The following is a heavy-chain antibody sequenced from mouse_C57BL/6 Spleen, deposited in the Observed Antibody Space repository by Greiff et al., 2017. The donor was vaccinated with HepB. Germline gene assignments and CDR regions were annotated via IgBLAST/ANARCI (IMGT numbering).Heavy chain of an antibody. J-gene: IGHJ3*01. CDR3: AREGTGGFAY. CDR2: IYPGSGNT. D-gene: IGHD4-1*01. Sequence: QVQLKESGPELVKPGASVKISCKASGYSFTSYYIHWVKQRPGQGLEWIGWIYPGSGNTKYNEKFKGKATLTADTSSSTAYMQLSSLTSEDSAVYYCAREGTGGFAYWGQGTLVTVSA. V-gene: IGHV1-66*01. CDR1: GYSFTSYY.